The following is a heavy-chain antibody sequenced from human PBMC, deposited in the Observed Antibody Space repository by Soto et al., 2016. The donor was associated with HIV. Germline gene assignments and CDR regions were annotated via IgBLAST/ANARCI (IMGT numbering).Heavy chain of an antibody. J-gene: IGHJ4*02. Sequence: QVQFQESGPGLVKPSETLSLTCNVSGVSISRYYLNWIRQPPGKDLEWIGYIYYSGTTYYNPSLKSRIAISVDRSNNLFSLKLNSVTAADTALYYCATRLITSSPAHFDYLGPGKAGHRLI. CDR1: GVSISRYY. CDR3: ATRLITSSPAHFDY. D-gene: IGHD1-20*01. V-gene: IGHV4-59*01. CDR2: IYYSGTT.